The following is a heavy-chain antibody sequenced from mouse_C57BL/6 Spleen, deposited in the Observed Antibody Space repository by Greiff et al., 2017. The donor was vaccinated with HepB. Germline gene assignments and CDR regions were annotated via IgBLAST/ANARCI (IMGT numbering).Heavy chain of an antibody. CDR3: ARGDGGFDY. J-gene: IGHJ2*01. D-gene: IGHD1-1*01. V-gene: IGHV5-4*03. Sequence: EVNVVESGGGLVKPGGSLKLSCAASGFTFSSYAMSWVRQTPEKRLEWVATISDGGSYTYYPDNVKGRFTISRDNAKNNLYLQMSHLKSEDTAMYYCARGDGGFDYWGQGTTLTVSS. CDR2: ISDGGSYT. CDR1: GFTFSSYA.